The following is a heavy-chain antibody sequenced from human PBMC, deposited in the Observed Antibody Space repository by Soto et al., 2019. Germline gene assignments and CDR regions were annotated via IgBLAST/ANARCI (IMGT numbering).Heavy chain of an antibody. V-gene: IGHV3-23*01. CDR3: ARDLVDYDILAGYYPDDAFDI. J-gene: IGHJ3*02. D-gene: IGHD3-9*01. Sequence: GGSLRLSCAASGFTFSSYAMSWVRQAPGKGLEWVSAISGSGGSTYYADSVKGRFTISRDNSKNTLYLQMNSLRAEDTAVYYCARDLVDYDILAGYYPDDAFDIWGQGTMVTVSS. CDR2: ISGSGGST. CDR1: GFTFSSYA.